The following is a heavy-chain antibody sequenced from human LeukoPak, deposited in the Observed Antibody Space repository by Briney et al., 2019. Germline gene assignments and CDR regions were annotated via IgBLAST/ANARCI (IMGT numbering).Heavy chain of an antibody. V-gene: IGHV3-7*01. J-gene: IGHJ6*03. CDR2: IKQDGGEK. CDR3: ARAEGDYYYYFYMDV. Sequence: GGSLRLSCAASGFPFSNYWMSWVRQAPGKGLEWVANIKQDGGEKYYVDSVKGRFTTSRDNGKNSLYLQMNSLRAEDTADCARAEGDYYYYFYMDVWGKGTTVTVSS. CDR1: GFPFSNYW.